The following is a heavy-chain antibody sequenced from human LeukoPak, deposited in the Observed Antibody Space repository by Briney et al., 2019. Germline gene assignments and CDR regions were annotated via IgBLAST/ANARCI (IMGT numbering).Heavy chain of an antibody. CDR3: ARGSVVVVAPFDY. V-gene: IGHV1-46*01. Sequence: ASVKVSCKASGYTFTSYDINWVRQAPGQGLEWMGIINPSGGSTSYAQKFQGRVTMTRDTSTSTVYMELSSLRSEDTAVYYCARGSVVVVAPFDYWGQGTLVTVSS. CDR2: INPSGGST. D-gene: IGHD2-15*01. J-gene: IGHJ4*02. CDR1: GYTFTSYD.